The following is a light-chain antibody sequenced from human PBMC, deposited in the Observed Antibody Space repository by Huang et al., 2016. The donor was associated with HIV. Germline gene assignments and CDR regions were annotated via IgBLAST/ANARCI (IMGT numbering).Light chain of an antibody. Sequence: EIVLTQSPATLSLSPGERATLSCRASQNITSFLAWYRQKPGQAPRLLIFDATNRATGTPARFSGSGSGTDFTLTIHSLEPEDFAVYYCQQRIQWPRLTFGGGTRVGMK. CDR1: QNITSF. J-gene: IGKJ4*01. CDR3: QQRIQWPRLT. CDR2: DAT. V-gene: IGKV3-11*01.